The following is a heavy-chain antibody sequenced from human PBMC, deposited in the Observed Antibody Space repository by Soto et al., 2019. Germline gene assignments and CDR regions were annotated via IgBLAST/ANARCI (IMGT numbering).Heavy chain of an antibody. Sequence: GGSLRLSCAASGFTFSSYAMHWVRQAPGKGLEWVAVISYDGSNKYYADSVKGRFTISRDNSKNTLYLQMNSLRAEDTAVYYCARLLAEEYDYVWGSYRPFDYWGHGTLVTVSS. CDR2: ISYDGSNK. D-gene: IGHD3-16*02. CDR1: GFTFSSYA. J-gene: IGHJ4*01. V-gene: IGHV3-30-3*01. CDR3: ARLLAEEYDYVWGSYRPFDY.